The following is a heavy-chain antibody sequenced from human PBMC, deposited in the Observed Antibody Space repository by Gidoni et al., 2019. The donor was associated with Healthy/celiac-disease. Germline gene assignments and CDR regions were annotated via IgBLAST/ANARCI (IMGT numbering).Heavy chain of an antibody. J-gene: IGHJ4*02. V-gene: IGHV3-33*01. Sequence: QVQLVESGGGVVQPGRSLRLSCAASGFTFSTYGMHWVRQAPGKGREWVAVIWYDGSNKYYADSVKGRFTISRDNSKNTLYLQMNSLRAEDTAVYYCARESIAAAGPGGFDYWGQGTLVTVSS. CDR3: ARESIAAAGPGGFDY. CDR1: GFTFSTYG. CDR2: IWYDGSNK. D-gene: IGHD6-13*01.